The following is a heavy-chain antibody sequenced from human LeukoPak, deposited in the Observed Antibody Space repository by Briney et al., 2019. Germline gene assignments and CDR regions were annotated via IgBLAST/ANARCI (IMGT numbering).Heavy chain of an antibody. V-gene: IGHV3-23*01. J-gene: IGHJ3*02. CDR3: ARDRNGDYIGAFDI. CDR1: GFTFSTYS. D-gene: IGHD2-8*01. Sequence: PGGSLRLSCAASGFTFSTYSMTWVRQAPGQGLEWVSSIRGSGRSTYYADSVKGRFTIPRDNTRNTLYLQMNSLRTEDTALYYCARDRNGDYIGAFDIWGQGIMVTVSS. CDR2: IRGSGRST.